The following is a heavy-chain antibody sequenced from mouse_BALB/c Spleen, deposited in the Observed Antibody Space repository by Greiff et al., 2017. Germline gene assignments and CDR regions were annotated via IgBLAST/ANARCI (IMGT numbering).Heavy chain of an antibody. CDR3: TRWQGYDNYAMDY. CDR2: IYPSDSYT. V-gene: IGHV1-69*02. D-gene: IGHD2-2*01. J-gene: IGHJ4*01. Sequence: QVQLQQPGAELVRPGASVKLSCKASGYTFTSYWINWVKQRPGQGLEWIGNIYPSDSYTNYNQKFKDKATLTVDKSSSTAYMQLSSPTSADSAVYYCTRWQGYDNYAMDYWGQGTSVTVSS. CDR1: GYTFTSYW.